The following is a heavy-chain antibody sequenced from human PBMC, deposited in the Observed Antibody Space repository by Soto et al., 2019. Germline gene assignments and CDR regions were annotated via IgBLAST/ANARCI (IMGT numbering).Heavy chain of an antibody. J-gene: IGHJ6*02. CDR2: INPSGEST. CDR1: GYSFTEYY. V-gene: IGHV1-46*01. D-gene: IGHD3-9*01. Sequence: GASVKVSCKASGYSFTEYYMFWVRQVPGQGLEWMGIINPSGESTSYAQKFQGRVTVSRDTSTSTVYMELSSLRSEDTAVYYCARPRGRDYDILTGYYSYFGMDVWGQGTTVTVSS. CDR3: ARPRGRDYDILTGYYSYFGMDV.